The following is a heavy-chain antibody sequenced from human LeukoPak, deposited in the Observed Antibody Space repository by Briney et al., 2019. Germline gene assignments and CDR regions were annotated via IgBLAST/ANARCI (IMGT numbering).Heavy chain of an antibody. V-gene: IGHV3-53*01. Sequence: PGGSLRLSCAASGFTVSSNYVSWVRQAPGKGLEWVSVIYSDGSTYYADSVKGRFTISRDNSKNTLYLRINSLRVEDTAVYCCARDGRWNYFDYWGQGTLVTVSS. D-gene: IGHD1-26*01. CDR1: GFTVSSNY. CDR3: ARDGRWNYFDY. J-gene: IGHJ4*02. CDR2: IYSDGST.